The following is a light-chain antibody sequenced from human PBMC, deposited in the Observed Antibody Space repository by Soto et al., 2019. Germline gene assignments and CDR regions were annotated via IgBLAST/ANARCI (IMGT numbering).Light chain of an antibody. Sequence: EIVLTQSPGTLSLSPGERATLSCRASQSVSSSYLAWYQQKPGRAPRLLIYGASNRATGIPDRFSGSGSGTDFTLTISSLEPEDFAVYYCQQYGSSGTFGQGTKVDI. V-gene: IGKV3-20*01. CDR3: QQYGSSGT. J-gene: IGKJ1*01. CDR1: QSVSSSY. CDR2: GAS.